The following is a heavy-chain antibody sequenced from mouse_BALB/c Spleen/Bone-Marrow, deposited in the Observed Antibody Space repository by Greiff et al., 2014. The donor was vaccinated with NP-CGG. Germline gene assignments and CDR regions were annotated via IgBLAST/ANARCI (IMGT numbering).Heavy chain of an antibody. CDR3: ARVKSWADY. CDR1: GYSFSSYW. J-gene: IGHJ2*01. V-gene: IGHV1-80*01. D-gene: IGHD4-1*01. CDR2: IYPGDGDT. Sequence: QVQLKESGAELVRPGASVKISCTASGYSFSSYWMHWVKQRPGQGLEWIGKIYPGDGDTNYNGKFKGKATLTADKSVNTAYMQLSSLTTEDSAVYFCARVKSWADYWGQGTTLTVSS.